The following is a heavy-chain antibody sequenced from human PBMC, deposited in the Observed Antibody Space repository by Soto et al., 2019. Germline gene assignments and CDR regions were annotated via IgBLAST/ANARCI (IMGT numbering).Heavy chain of an antibody. J-gene: IGHJ6*02. D-gene: IGHD6-13*01. CDR1: GYTFTNYG. V-gene: IGHV1-18*01. CDR2: ISAYNGNT. Sequence: ASVKVSCKASGYTFTNYGISWVRQGPGQGLEWMGWISAYNGNTKYAQKFQGRVTMTTDTSTSTAYMELRSLRSEDTAVYYCARGQGSRYYYYGMDVWGQGTTVTV. CDR3: ARGQGSRYYYYGMDV.